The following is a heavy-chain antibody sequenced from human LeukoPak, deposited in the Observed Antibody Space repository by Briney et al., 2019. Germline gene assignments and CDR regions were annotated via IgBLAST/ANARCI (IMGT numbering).Heavy chain of an antibody. D-gene: IGHD3-9*01. J-gene: IGHJ6*02. V-gene: IGHV3-53*01. CDR3: ASSPDNYYYYYGMGV. CDR1: GFTVSSNY. Sequence: GGSLRLSCAASGFTVSSNYMSWVRQAPGKGLEWVSVIYSGGSTYYADSVKGRFTISRDNSKNTLYLQMNSPRAQDTAVYYCASSPDNYYYYYGMGVWGQGTTVTVSS. CDR2: IYSGGST.